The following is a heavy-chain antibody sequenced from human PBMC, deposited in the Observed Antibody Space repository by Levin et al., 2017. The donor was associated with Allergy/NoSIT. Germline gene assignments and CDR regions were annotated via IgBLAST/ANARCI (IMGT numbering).Heavy chain of an antibody. CDR3: TTGTSIVGYYYGMDG. D-gene: IGHD2-15*01. J-gene: IGHJ6*02. V-gene: IGHV3-15*01. CDR1: GFAFNNAW. Sequence: GGSLRLSCAASGFAFNNAWMSWVRQAPGKGLEWVGRIKKKREGGATDYAAPVKDRFTISRDDSKNTLFLQMHSLKTEDTAVYYCTTGTSIVGYYYGMDGWGQGTTVTVS. CDR2: IKKKREGGAT.